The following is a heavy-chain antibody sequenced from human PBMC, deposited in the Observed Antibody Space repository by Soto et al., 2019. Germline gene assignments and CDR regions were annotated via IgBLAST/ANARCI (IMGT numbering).Heavy chain of an antibody. CDR3: ARGRVTMVRGVLWFDP. Sequence: QVQLQQWGAGLLKPSETLSRTCAVYGGSFSGYYWSWIRQPPGKGLEWIGEINHSGSTNYNPSLKSRVTISVDTSKNQFSLKLSSVTAADTAVYYCARGRVTMVRGVLWFDPWGQGTLVTVSS. CDR2: INHSGST. V-gene: IGHV4-34*01. CDR1: GGSFSGYY. D-gene: IGHD3-10*01. J-gene: IGHJ5*02.